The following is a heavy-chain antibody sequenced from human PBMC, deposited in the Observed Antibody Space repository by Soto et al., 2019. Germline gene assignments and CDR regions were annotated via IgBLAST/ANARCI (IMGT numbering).Heavy chain of an antibody. Sequence: QVQLVESGGGVVQPGRSLRLSCAVSGFTFSRYGMHWVRQAPGKGLEWVAVIWYDGSNKYYADSVKGRFTISRDISKNTLYLQMNNLRAEDTAVDYCARDVDTSGHYSWFDPWGHGTLVTVSS. CDR3: ARDVDTSGHYSWFDP. CDR1: GFTFSRYG. CDR2: IWYDGSNK. D-gene: IGHD3-22*01. J-gene: IGHJ5*02. V-gene: IGHV3-33*01.